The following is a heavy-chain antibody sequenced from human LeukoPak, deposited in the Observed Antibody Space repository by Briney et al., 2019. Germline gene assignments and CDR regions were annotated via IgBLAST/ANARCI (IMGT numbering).Heavy chain of an antibody. CDR3: AGGYFAGSVYPITTVDY. J-gene: IGHJ4*02. V-gene: IGHV1-69*02. CDR1: GGTFSSYT. Sequence: ASVKVSCKASGGTFSSYTISWVRQAPGQGLEWMGRIIPILGIANYAQKFQGRVTITADKSTSTAYMELSSLRSEDTAVYYSAGGYFAGSVYPITTVDYWGQGTLVTVSS. D-gene: IGHD3-22*01. CDR2: IIPILGIA.